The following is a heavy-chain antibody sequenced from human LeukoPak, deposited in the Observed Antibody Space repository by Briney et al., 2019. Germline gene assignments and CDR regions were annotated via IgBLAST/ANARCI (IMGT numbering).Heavy chain of an antibody. V-gene: IGHV4-59*01. J-gene: IGHJ6*03. CDR3: ARTTEGYCSSASCFGFSYSYYMDV. CDR2: IYYSGSS. D-gene: IGHD2-2*01. CDR1: GGAISSYY. Sequence: SETLSLTCTVSGGAISSYYWSWIRQPPGKGLEWIGYIYYSGSSNYNPSLKSRVTISVDTSKNQFSLKLSSVIAADTAVYYCARTTEGYCSSASCFGFSYSYYMDVWGKGTTVTISS.